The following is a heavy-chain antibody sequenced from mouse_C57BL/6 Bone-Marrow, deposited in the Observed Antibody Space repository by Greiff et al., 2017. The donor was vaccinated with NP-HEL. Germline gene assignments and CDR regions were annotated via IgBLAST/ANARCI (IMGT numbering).Heavy chain of an antibody. CDR2: INPYNGGT. J-gene: IGHJ1*03. D-gene: IGHD1-1*02. V-gene: IGHV1-19*01. CDR3: ARRADYGGYFDV. Sequence: VQLKESGPVLVKPGASVKMSCKASGYTFTDYYMNWVKQSHGKSLEWIGVINPYNGGTSYNQKFKGKATLTVDKSSSTAYMELNSLTSEDSAVYYCARRADYGGYFDVWGTGTTVTVSS. CDR1: GYTFTDYY.